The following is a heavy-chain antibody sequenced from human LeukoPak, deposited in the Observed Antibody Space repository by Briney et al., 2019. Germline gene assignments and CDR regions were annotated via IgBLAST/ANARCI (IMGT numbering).Heavy chain of an antibody. Sequence: RASETLSLTCTVSGGSINSFYWSWIRQPPGKGLEWIGYIHSSGSTNYNPSLKSRVTISVDTSKNQFSLKLSSVTAADTAVYYCARVPTLYYYYGMDVWGQGTTVTVSS. CDR1: GGSINSFY. CDR2: IHSSGST. J-gene: IGHJ6*02. CDR3: ARVPTLYYYYGMDV. V-gene: IGHV4-59*01.